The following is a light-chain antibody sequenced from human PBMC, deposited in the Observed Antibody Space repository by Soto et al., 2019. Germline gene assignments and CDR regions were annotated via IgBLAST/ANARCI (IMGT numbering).Light chain of an antibody. Sequence: QSALTQPASVSGSPGQSVTISCTGISSDVETYNLVSWYQQHPGKAPKLIIYEGTKRPSGVSNRFSGSKSGNPASLTISGLQGEDEADYYCCSYAGSIAFVVFGGGTKLTVL. CDR1: SSDVETYNL. CDR2: EGT. CDR3: CSYAGSIAFVV. J-gene: IGLJ2*01. V-gene: IGLV2-23*03.